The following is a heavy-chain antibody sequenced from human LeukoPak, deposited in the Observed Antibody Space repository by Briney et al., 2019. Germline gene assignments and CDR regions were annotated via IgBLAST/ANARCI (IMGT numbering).Heavy chain of an antibody. D-gene: IGHD2-8*02. Sequence: GRSLRLSCAASGFTFSSYGMHWVRQAPGKGLEWVAVISYDGSNKYYADSVKGRFTISRDNSMKTLYLQMSGLRAEDTALYYCAKDYWYRTPNGDYFDYWGQGTLVTVSS. V-gene: IGHV3-30*18. J-gene: IGHJ4*02. CDR2: ISYDGSNK. CDR3: AKDYWYRTPNGDYFDY. CDR1: GFTFSSYG.